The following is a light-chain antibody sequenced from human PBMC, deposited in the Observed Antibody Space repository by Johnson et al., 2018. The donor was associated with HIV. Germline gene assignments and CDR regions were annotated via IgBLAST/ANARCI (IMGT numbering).Light chain of an antibody. V-gene: IGLV1-51*02. Sequence: QSVLTQPPSVSAAPGQKVTISCSGSSSNIGNNYVSWYQQLPGTAPKLLIYENYKRPSGIPDRFSGSKSGTSATLGITGLQTGDEADYYCGTWDSSLSVGVFGTGTKVTVL. CDR2: ENY. CDR3: GTWDSSLSVGV. J-gene: IGLJ1*01. CDR1: SSNIGNNY.